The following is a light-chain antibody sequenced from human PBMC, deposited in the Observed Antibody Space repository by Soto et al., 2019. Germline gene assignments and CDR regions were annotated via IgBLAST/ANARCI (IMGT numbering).Light chain of an antibody. CDR2: GAS. V-gene: IGKV3-20*01. CDR3: VHDDISGT. CDR1: QSVSSSY. J-gene: IGKJ1*01. Sequence: TLSCLASQSVSSSYLAWSQQKPGQAPRRLIYGASNRATGIPDRFSASGCGTDLSLSISSMAPEDFAVYYCVHDDISGTFREGTKVDTK.